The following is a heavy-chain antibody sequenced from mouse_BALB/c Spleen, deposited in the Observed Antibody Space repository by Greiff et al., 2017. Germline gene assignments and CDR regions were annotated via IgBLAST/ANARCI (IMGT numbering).Heavy chain of an antibody. CDR1: GYSITSGYY. CDR2: ISYDGSN. Sequence: DVQLQESGPGLVKPSQSLSLTCSVTGYSITSGYYWNWIRQFPGNKLEWMGYISYDGSNNYNPSLKNRISITRDTSKNQFFLKLNSVTTEDTATYYCARASTMITMDYWGQGTSVTVSS. J-gene: IGHJ4*01. D-gene: IGHD2-4*01. V-gene: IGHV3-6*02. CDR3: ARASTMITMDY.